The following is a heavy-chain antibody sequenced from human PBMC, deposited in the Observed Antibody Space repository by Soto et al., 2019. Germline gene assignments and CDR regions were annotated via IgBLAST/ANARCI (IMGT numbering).Heavy chain of an antibody. CDR1: GFTFDDYA. V-gene: IGHV3-9*01. J-gene: IGHJ6*02. CDR3: AKDITMVRGVIGGMDV. D-gene: IGHD3-10*01. CDR2: ISWNSGSI. Sequence: PGWSLRVSCAASGFTFDDYAMHWFRQAPGKGLEWVSGISWNSGSIGYADSVKGRFTISRDNAKNSLYLQMNSLRAEDTALYYCAKDITMVRGVIGGMDVWGQGTTVTVSS.